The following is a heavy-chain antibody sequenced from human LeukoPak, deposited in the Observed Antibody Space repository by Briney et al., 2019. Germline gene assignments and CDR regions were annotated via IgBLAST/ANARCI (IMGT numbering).Heavy chain of an antibody. J-gene: IGHJ4*02. CDR2: IGTSANYI. Sequence: GGSLRLSCAASGFTFSSYSMHWVRQAPGNWLECVSSIGTSANYIYYADSVKGRFTISRDNSENTLYLQMNSLRAEDTAVFFWERRAYDILTGYNSGFDYWGQGTLVTVSS. V-gene: IGHV3-21*01. D-gene: IGHD3-9*01. CDR3: ERRAYDILTGYNSGFDY. CDR1: GFTFSSYS.